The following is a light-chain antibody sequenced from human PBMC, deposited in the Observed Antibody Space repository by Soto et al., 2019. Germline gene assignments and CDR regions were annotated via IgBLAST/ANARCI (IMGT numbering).Light chain of an antibody. Sequence: EILMTQSPATLSVSPGERATLSCRASQSINSNLAWYQQKPGQAPRLLIYGASTRATGIPVRFSGSGSGTEFILTISSLQSEDSAVYYCQQYNNWPPRYTFGQGTKLEIK. V-gene: IGKV3-15*01. CDR3: QQYNNWPPRYT. CDR2: GAS. J-gene: IGKJ2*01. CDR1: QSINSN.